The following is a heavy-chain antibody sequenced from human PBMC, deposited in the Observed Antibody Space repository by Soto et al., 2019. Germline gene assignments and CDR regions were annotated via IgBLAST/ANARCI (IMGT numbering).Heavy chain of an antibody. V-gene: IGHV1-18*01. D-gene: IGHD1-26*01. CDR3: ARDRSGSYEKIGTDV. CDR1: GYTFTSYG. CDR2: ISAYNGNT. Sequence: ASVKVSCKASGYTFTSYGISWVRQAPGQGLEWMGWISAYNGNTNYAQKLQGRVTMTTDTSTSTAYMELRSLRSDDTAVYYCARDRSGSYEKIGTDVWGQGTTVTVSS. J-gene: IGHJ6*02.